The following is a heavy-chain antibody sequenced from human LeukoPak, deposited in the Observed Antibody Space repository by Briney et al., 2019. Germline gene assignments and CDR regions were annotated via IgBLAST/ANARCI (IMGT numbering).Heavy chain of an antibody. V-gene: IGHV3-30*18. J-gene: IGHJ4*02. D-gene: IGHD6-19*01. Sequence: PGGSLRLSCAASGFIFSGYGMHWVRQAPGKGLEWVAFISSHGSNKYYADSVKGRFTISRDNSKNTLYLQMDILRAEDTAVYYCAKEREWLVERGGNDFGNWGQGTLVSVSS. CDR1: GFIFSGYG. CDR3: AKEREWLVERGGNDFGN. CDR2: ISSHGSNK.